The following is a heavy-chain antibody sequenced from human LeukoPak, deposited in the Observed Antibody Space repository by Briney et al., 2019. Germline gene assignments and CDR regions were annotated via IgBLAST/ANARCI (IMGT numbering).Heavy chain of an antibody. V-gene: IGHV4-34*01. CDR3: ARGASSWYPQTGYFDY. J-gene: IGHJ4*02. CDR1: GGSFSGYY. CDR2: INHSGST. Sequence: SETLSLTCAVYGGSFSGYYWSWIRQPPGKGLEWIGEINHSGSTNYNPSLKSRVTISVDTSKNQFSLKLSSVTAADTAVYYCARGASSWYPQTGYFDYWGQGTLVTVPS. D-gene: IGHD6-13*01.